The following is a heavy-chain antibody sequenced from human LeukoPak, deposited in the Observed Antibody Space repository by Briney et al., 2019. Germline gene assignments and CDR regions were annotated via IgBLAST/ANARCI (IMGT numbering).Heavy chain of an antibody. J-gene: IGHJ4*02. D-gene: IGHD5/OR15-5a*01. V-gene: IGHV4-34*01. CDR2: INHSGST. Sequence: SETLSLTCAVYGGSFSGYYWSWIRQPPGKGLEWIGEINHSGSTYYNPSLKSRVTISVDTSKNQFSLKLSSVTAADTAVYYCARDNIGSLYDYWGQGTLVTVSS. CDR3: ARDNIGSLYDY. CDR1: GGSFSGYY.